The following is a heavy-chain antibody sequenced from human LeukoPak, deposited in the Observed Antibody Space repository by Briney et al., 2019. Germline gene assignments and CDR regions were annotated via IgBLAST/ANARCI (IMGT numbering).Heavy chain of an antibody. Sequence: PSETLSLTRAVYGGSFSGYYWSWIRQPPGKGLEWIGEINHSGSTNYNPSLKSRVTISVDTSKNQFSLKLSSVTAADTAVYYCARGKSSSWYDFDYWGQGTLVTVSS. J-gene: IGHJ4*02. CDR1: GGSFSGYY. CDR2: INHSGST. V-gene: IGHV4-34*01. D-gene: IGHD6-13*01. CDR3: ARGKSSSWYDFDY.